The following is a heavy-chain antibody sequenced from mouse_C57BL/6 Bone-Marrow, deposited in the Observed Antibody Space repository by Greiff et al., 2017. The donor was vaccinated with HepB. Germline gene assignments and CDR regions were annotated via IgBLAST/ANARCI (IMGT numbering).Heavy chain of an antibody. Sequence: EVQVVESGGGLVQPGGSLKLSCAASGFTFSDYGMAWVRQAPRKGPEWVAFISNLAYSIYYADTVTGRFTISRANAKNTLYLEMSSLRSEDKAIYYCARRGSRGYYAIYYCGQGTSVPVSS. J-gene: IGHJ4*01. V-gene: IGHV5-15*04. CDR3: ARRGSRGYYAIYY. CDR2: ISNLAYSI. CDR1: GFTFSDYG. D-gene: IGHD1-1*01.